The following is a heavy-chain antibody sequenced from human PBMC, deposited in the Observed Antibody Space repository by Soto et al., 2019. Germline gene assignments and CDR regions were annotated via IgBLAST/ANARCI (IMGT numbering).Heavy chain of an antibody. J-gene: IGHJ5*02. CDR2: ISGSGGST. D-gene: IGHD3-9*01. V-gene: IGHV3-23*01. CDR1: GFTFSSYA. Sequence: GGSLRLSCAASGFTFSSYAMSWVRQAPGKGLEWVSAISGSGGSTYYADSVKGRFTISRDNSKNTLYLQMNSLRAEDTAVYYCAKGSPSPVWALDYNWFDPWGQGTLVTVSS. CDR3: AKGSPSPVWALDYNWFDP.